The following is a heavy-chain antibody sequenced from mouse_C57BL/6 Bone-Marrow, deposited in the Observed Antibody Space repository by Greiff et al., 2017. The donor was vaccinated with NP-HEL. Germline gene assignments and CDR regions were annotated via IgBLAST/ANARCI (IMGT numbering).Heavy chain of an antibody. Sequence: QVQLKQPGAELVRPGSSVKLSCKASGYTFTSYWMHWVKQRPIQGLEWIGNIDPSDSETHYNQKFKDKATLTVDKSSSTAYMQLSSLTSEDSAVYYCARGYGRWYFDVWGTGTTVTVSS. CDR2: IDPSDSET. J-gene: IGHJ1*03. CDR1: GYTFTSYW. V-gene: IGHV1-52*01. CDR3: ARGYGRWYFDV. D-gene: IGHD1-1*01.